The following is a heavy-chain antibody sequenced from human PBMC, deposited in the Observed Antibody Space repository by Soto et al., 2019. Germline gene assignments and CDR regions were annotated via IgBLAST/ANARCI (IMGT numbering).Heavy chain of an antibody. J-gene: IGHJ6*02. D-gene: IGHD6-6*01. CDR2: IYSVGST. Sequence: EVHLVETGGGLIQSGGSLRLSCAASGLSVSSSDMSWVRQASGKGLEWVSVIYSVGSTHDADSVKGRFTISRDNSKNTVHLQMNSLRVDDTAVYFCSTSSRNEYHFAMDAWGQGTTVIVSS. CDR1: GLSVSSSD. CDR3: STSSRNEYHFAMDA. V-gene: IGHV3-53*02.